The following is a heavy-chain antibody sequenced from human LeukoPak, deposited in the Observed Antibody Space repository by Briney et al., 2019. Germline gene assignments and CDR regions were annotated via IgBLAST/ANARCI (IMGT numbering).Heavy chain of an antibody. D-gene: IGHD2-2*01. V-gene: IGHV4-59*01. CDR3: ARGPPLDIVVVAAALGGAFDI. J-gene: IGHJ3*02. CDR2: IYYSGST. CDR1: GGSISSYY. Sequence: SETLSLTCTVSGGSISSYYWSWIRQPPGKGLQWIGYIYYSGSTNYNPSLKSRVTISVDTSKKQLSLKLSSVTAADTAVYFCARGPPLDIVVVAAALGGAFDIWGQGTMVTVSS.